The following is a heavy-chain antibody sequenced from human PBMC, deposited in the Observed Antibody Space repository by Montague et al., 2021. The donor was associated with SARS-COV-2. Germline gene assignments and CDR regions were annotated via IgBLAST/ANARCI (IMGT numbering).Heavy chain of an antibody. CDR3: TTGVSKAFLQERDF. D-gene: IGHD2-8*01. CDR1: GGPFSDYY. CDR2: ISPSGST. J-gene: IGHJ4*02. V-gene: IGHV4-34*01. Sequence: SETLSLTCGVSGGPFSDYYWTWVRQSAGKGLQWIGDISPSGSTYYNPSLKGRVNIPADPSKSRFSLTLTSVSAADTATYFCTTGVSKAFLQERDFWGQGIVVTVS.